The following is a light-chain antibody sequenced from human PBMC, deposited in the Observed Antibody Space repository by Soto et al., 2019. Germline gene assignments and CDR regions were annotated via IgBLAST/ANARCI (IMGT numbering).Light chain of an antibody. Sequence: QSVLTQPPSVSGAPGQRVTISCTGSSSNIGAGYDVHWYQQLPGTAPKLLIYGNSNRPSGVPDRFSGSKSGTSASLAIPGLQAEDDADYYCQSYDSSLSGYVFGTGTKLTVL. CDR1: SSNIGAGYD. CDR3: QSYDSSLSGYV. CDR2: GNS. J-gene: IGLJ1*01. V-gene: IGLV1-40*01.